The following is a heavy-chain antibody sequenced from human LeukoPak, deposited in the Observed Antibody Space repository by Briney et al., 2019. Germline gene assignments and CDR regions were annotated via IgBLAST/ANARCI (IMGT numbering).Heavy chain of an antibody. CDR2: IRYDGSNK. J-gene: IGHJ4*02. Sequence: PGGSLRLSCAAPGFTFSNYGMHWVRQGPGKGLGWVAFIRYDGSNKYYADSVKGRFTISRDNSKNTLYLQMNSLKTEDTAVYYCASGPTIYWGFDYWGQGTLVTVSS. V-gene: IGHV3-30*02. CDR3: ASGPTIYWGFDY. D-gene: IGHD7-27*01. CDR1: GFTFSNYG.